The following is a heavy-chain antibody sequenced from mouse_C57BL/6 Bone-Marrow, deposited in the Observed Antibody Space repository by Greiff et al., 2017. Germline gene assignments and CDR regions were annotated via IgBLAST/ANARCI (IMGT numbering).Heavy chain of an antibody. V-gene: IGHV5-6*01. Sequence: EVQLVESGGDLVKPGGSLKLSCAASGFTFSSYGMSWVRQTPDKRLEWVATISSGGSYIYYPDSVKGRFTISSDNAKNTLYLQMSSLKSEDTAMYYCARQDTTVPQFAYGGQGTLVTVSA. CDR2: ISSGGSYI. CDR3: ARQDTTVPQFAY. CDR1: GFTFSSYG. D-gene: IGHD1-1*01. J-gene: IGHJ3*01.